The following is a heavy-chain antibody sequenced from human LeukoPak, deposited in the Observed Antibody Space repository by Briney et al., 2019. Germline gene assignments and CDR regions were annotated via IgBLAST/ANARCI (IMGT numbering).Heavy chain of an antibody. J-gene: IGHJ4*02. Sequence: QAGGSLRLSCAASGFIVSRTYMHWFRQAPGKGLEWVSTLYRDGNTFYADYVRGRFIISRDNSKNTLHLQMNSLRVEDTAVYYCARDSGDGDYEPLDSWGQGTLVTVSS. V-gene: IGHV3-53*01. CDR1: GFIVSRTY. D-gene: IGHD4-17*01. CDR3: ARDSGDGDYEPLDS. CDR2: LYRDGNT.